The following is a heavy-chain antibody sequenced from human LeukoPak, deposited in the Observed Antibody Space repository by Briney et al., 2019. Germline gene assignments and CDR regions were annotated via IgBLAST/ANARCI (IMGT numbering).Heavy chain of an antibody. CDR2: INPSGGST. CDR1: GYTFTSYY. J-gene: IGHJ5*02. V-gene: IGHV1-46*01. Sequence: ASVKVSCKASGYTFTSYYMHWVRQAPGQGLEWMGIINPSGGSTSYAQKFQGRVTMTRDTPTSTVYMELSSLRSEDTAVYYCARRAGIFGRSNLNWFDPWGQGTLVTVSS. CDR3: ARRAGIFGRSNLNWFDP. D-gene: IGHD3-3*01.